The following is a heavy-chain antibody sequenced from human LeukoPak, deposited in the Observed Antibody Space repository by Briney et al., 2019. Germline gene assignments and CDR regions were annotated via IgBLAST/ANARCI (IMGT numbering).Heavy chain of an antibody. J-gene: IGHJ3*02. CDR2: INPNSGGT. V-gene: IGHV1-2*02. D-gene: IGHD3-22*01. Sequence: ASVKVSCKASGYTFTGYYMHWVRQAPGQGLEWMGWINPNSGGTNYAQKFQGRVTMTRDTSISTAYMELSRLRSDDTAVYYCARGGYYDSSGYLEAFDIWGQGTMVTVSS. CDR3: ARGGYYDSSGYLEAFDI. CDR1: GYTFTGYY.